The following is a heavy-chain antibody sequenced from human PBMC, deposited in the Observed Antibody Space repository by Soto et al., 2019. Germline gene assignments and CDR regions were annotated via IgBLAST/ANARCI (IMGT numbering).Heavy chain of an antibody. CDR1: GFTFSSYG. D-gene: IGHD3-3*01. J-gene: IGHJ4*02. Sequence: GGSLRLSCAASGFTFSSYGMHWVRQAPGKGLEWVAVIWYDGSNKYYADSVKGRFTISRDNSKNTLYLQMNSLRAEDTAVYYCAANDFWSGYYTELRKAGVVYWGQGTLVTVSS. CDR3: AANDFWSGYYTELRKAGVVY. CDR2: IWYDGSNK. V-gene: IGHV3-33*01.